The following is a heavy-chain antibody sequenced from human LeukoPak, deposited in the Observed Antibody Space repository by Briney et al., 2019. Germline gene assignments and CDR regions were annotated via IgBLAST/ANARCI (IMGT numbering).Heavy chain of an antibody. CDR1: GITFSSYG. D-gene: IGHD2-15*01. V-gene: IGHV3-23*01. Sequence: GGSLRLSCAASGITFSSYGMSWVRQAPGKGLEWVSAISGSGGRTYYADSVKGRFTISRDNSKNTLYPQMSSLRAEDTAVCYCAKVYCSGGSCSFDYWGQGTLVTVSS. CDR2: ISGSGGRT. J-gene: IGHJ4*02. CDR3: AKVYCSGGSCSFDY.